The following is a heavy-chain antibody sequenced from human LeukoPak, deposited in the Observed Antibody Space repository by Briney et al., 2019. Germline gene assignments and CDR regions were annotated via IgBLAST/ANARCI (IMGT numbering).Heavy chain of an antibody. Sequence: PGRSLRLSCAGSGFIFNNYAMHWVRQPPGKGLEWVSGISWNSGTIDYADSVKGRFTISRDNAKNTLFLQMNSLRAEDTAVYYCARELAVAGPYGMDVWGQGTTVTVSS. CDR1: GFIFNNYA. D-gene: IGHD6-19*01. CDR3: ARELAVAGPYGMDV. V-gene: IGHV3-9*01. CDR2: ISWNSGTI. J-gene: IGHJ6*02.